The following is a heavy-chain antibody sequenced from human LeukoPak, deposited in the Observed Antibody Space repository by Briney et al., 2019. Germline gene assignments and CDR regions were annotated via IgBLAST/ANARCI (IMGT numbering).Heavy chain of an antibody. D-gene: IGHD6-19*01. CDR3: AKDSSIAVRGPFDS. J-gene: IGHJ4*02. V-gene: IGHV3-23*01. CDR1: GFSFDFYA. Sequence: PGGSLRLSCAASGFSFDFYAMNWVRQAPGKGLEWVSGLSGSGDRTYYTDSVKGRFTISRDNSKNTLYLQMNSLRAEDTAVYYYAKDSSIAVRGPFDSWGQGTLVTVSS. CDR2: LSGSGDRT.